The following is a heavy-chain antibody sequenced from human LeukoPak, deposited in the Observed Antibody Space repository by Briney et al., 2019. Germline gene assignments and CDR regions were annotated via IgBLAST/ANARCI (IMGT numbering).Heavy chain of an antibody. V-gene: IGHV3-23*01. CDR1: GFTFSRHG. CDR3: AKDHPTIFYYMDV. Sequence: GGSLRLSCAASGFTFSRHGINWVRQAPGKGLEWVSGISPSGDILYYADSVKGHFTISRDNFKNTVYLQMNSLRAEDTAVYYCAKDHPTIFYYMDVWGKGTTVTVSS. J-gene: IGHJ6*03. CDR2: ISPSGDIL. D-gene: IGHD3-9*01.